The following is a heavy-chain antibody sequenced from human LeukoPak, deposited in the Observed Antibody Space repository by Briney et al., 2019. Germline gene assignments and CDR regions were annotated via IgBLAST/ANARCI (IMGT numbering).Heavy chain of an antibody. Sequence: ASVKVSCKASGYTFTGYYMHWVRQAPGQGLEWMGWINPNSGGTNYAQKFQGWVTMTRDTSTSTAYMELRSLRSDDTAVYYCARVLLWFGELLPNGMDVWGKGTTVTVSS. CDR3: ARVLLWFGELLPNGMDV. D-gene: IGHD3-10*01. J-gene: IGHJ6*04. CDR1: GYTFTGYY. CDR2: INPNSGGT. V-gene: IGHV1-2*04.